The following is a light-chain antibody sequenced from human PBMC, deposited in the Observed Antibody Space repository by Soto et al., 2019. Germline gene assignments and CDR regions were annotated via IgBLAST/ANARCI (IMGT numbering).Light chain of an antibody. Sequence: DIQMTQSPSTLSASVGDRVTITCRASQSISSWLAWYQQKPGKAPNLLIYDASSLESGVPSRFSGSGSGTEFTLTISSLQPDDFATYYCHQYNSYLYPFGQRTKLQIK. CDR3: HQYNSYLYP. CDR2: DAS. J-gene: IGKJ2*01. CDR1: QSISSW. V-gene: IGKV1-5*01.